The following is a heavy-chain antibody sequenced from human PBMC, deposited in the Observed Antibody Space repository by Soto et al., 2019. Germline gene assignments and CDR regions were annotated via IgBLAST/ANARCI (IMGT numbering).Heavy chain of an antibody. CDR2: IYYSGNT. Sequence: QLQLQESGPGLVKPSETLSLTCTVSGGSISSRGYYWGWIRQPPGKGLEWIGSIYYSGNTYYKPSLKRRVTMSVDTSKNQFSLELRSVTAADTAVYYCAHCSRLNAFYGMDLWGQGTTVTVSS. CDR1: GGSISSRGYY. CDR3: AHCSRLNAFYGMDL. V-gene: IGHV4-39*01. J-gene: IGHJ6*02. D-gene: IGHD2-15*01.